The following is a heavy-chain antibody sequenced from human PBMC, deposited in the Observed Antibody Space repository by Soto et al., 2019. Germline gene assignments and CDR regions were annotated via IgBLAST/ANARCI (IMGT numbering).Heavy chain of an antibody. J-gene: IGHJ4*02. D-gene: IGHD3-22*01. CDR1: GFTFSSYA. V-gene: IGHV3-30-3*02. CDR3: AKYLRGATMIVVVITQAWFDY. CDR2: ISYDGSNK. Sequence: PGGSLRLSCAASGFTFSSYAMHWVRQAPGKGLEWVAVISYDGSNKYYADSVKGRFTISRDNSKNTLYLQMNSLRAEDTAVYYCAKYLRGATMIVVVITQAWFDYWGQGTLVTVSS.